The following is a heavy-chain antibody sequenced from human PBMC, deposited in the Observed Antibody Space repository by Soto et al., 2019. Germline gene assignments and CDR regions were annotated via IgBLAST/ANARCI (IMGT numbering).Heavy chain of an antibody. J-gene: IGHJ4*01. Sequence: QVQLVQSGAEVKKPGASVKISYETSGYIFKNYYIHWVRQAPGQGLEWMAIFNPFSGATNYEQRLQGRVTATMDMSTSTVYMELNNLRSEDTAMYYCARDLTSGDYWGQGTLISVSS. CDR3: ARDLTSGDY. D-gene: IGHD3-3*01. CDR2: FNPFSGAT. V-gene: IGHV1-46*02. CDR1: GYIFKNYY.